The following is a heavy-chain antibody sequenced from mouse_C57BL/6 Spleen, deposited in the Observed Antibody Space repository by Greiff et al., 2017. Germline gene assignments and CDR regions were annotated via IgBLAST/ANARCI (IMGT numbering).Heavy chain of an antibody. CDR1: GYTFTSYW. CDR3: ARGGGYGDY. Sequence: QVQLQQPGAELVKPGASVKLSCKASGYTFTSYWMQWVKQRPGQGLEWIGEIDPSDSSTNYNQKFKGKATLTVDTSSSTAYMQLSSLTSEDSAVYYCARGGGYGDYWGQGTTLTVSS. J-gene: IGHJ2*01. D-gene: IGHD2-2*01. CDR2: IDPSDSST. V-gene: IGHV1-50*01.